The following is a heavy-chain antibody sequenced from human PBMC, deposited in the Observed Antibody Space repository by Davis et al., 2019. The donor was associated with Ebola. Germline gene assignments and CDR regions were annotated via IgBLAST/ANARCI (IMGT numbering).Heavy chain of an antibody. J-gene: IGHJ4*02. Sequence: ASVKVSCKASGYTFTSYGNSWVRQPPGPGLEWMGIINPSGGSTSYAQKLQGRVTMTTDTSTSTAYMELRSLRSDDTAVYYCARDLSPKGFDYWGQGTLVTVSS. V-gene: IGHV1-18*04. CDR2: INPSGGST. CDR3: ARDLSPKGFDY. CDR1: GYTFTSYG. D-gene: IGHD3-3*02.